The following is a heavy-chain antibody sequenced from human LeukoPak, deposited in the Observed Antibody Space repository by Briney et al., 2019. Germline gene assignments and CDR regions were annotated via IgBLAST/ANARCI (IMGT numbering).Heavy chain of an antibody. CDR3: AKFGLAGSGRYHDAFDI. J-gene: IGHJ3*02. CDR2: ISGSGGST. Sequence: GGSLRLSCAASGFTFSSYGMTWVRQAPGKGLEWVSAISGSGGSTYYADSVKGRSTISRDNSKNTLYLQMNSLRAEDTAVYYCAKFGLAGSGRYHDAFDIWGQGTMVIVSS. V-gene: IGHV3-23*01. CDR1: GFTFSSYG. D-gene: IGHD3-10*01.